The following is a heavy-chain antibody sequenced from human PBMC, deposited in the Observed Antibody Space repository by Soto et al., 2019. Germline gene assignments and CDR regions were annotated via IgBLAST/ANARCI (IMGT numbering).Heavy chain of an antibody. CDR3: ARGHYYYGMDV. Sequence: PSETLSLTCTVSGGSINDYYWTWVRRTPGKGLQWVGYVYYNGNTNYNPSLKSRVTISLDTSRNQFSLNLTSVTAADTAVYFCARGHYYYGMDVWGQGITVTAP. CDR2: VYYNGNT. CDR1: GGSINDYY. J-gene: IGHJ6*02. V-gene: IGHV4-59*12.